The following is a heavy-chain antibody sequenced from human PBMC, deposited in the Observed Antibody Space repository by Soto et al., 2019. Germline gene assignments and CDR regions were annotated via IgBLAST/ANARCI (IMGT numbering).Heavy chain of an antibody. J-gene: IGHJ6*02. V-gene: IGHV3-33*01. CDR3: ARVGWLRAEDYYYGMDV. CDR1: GFTFSSYG. D-gene: IGHD5-12*01. CDR2: ISYDGSNK. Sequence: GGSLRLSCAASGFTFSSYGMHWVRQAPSNGLEWVVVISYDGSNKYYADSVKGRFTISRDNSKNTLYLQMNSLRAEDTAVYHCARVGWLRAEDYYYGMDVWGQGTTVTVSS.